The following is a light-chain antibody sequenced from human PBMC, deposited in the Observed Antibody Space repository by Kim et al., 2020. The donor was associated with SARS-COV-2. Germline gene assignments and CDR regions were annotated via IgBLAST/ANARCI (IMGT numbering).Light chain of an antibody. CDR3: SSYGGNNNWV. J-gene: IGLJ3*02. CDR2: EVS. CDR1: SSDIGGYNH. Sequence: GQSVTISCTGTSSDIGGYNHVSWYQQHPGKAPKLMIYEVSKWPSGVPDRFSGFKSGNTASLTVSGLQADDEANYYCSSYGGNNNWVFGGGTQLTVL. V-gene: IGLV2-8*01.